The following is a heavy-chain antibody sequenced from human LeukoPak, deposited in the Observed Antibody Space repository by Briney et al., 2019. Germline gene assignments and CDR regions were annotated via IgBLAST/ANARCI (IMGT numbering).Heavy chain of an antibody. J-gene: IGHJ4*02. CDR2: ISYDGSNK. Sequence: GGSLRLSCAASGFTFSSYAMHWVRQAPGKGLEWVAVISYDGSNKYYADSVKGRFTISRDNSKNTLYLQMNSLRAEDTAVYYRARDRGQWLVLWVFDYWGQGTLVTVSS. CDR1: GFTFSSYA. D-gene: IGHD6-19*01. CDR3: ARDRGQWLVLWVFDY. V-gene: IGHV3-30-3*01.